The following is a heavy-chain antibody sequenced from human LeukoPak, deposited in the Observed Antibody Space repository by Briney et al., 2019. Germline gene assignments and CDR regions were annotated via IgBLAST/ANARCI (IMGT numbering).Heavy chain of an antibody. Sequence: SETLSLTCAVYGGSFSGYYWSWVRQPPGKGLEWIGEINHSGSTNYNPSLKSRVTISVDTSKNQFSLKLSSVTAADTAVYYCARGRLGGYWGQGTLVTVSS. CDR3: ARGRLGGY. CDR2: INHSGST. V-gene: IGHV4-34*01. D-gene: IGHD3-9*01. CDR1: GGSFSGYY. J-gene: IGHJ4*02.